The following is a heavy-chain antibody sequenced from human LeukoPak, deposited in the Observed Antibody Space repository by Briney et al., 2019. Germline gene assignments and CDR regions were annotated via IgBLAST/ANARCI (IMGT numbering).Heavy chain of an antibody. CDR3: ARAPRSLCPDY. Sequence: SETLSLTCTVSGGSISSGGYYWSWIRQPPVKGLEWIGYIYHSGSTYYNPSLKSRVTISVDRSKNQFSLKLSSVTAADTAVYYCARAPRSLCPDYWGQGTLVTVSS. CDR2: IYHSGST. CDR1: GGSISSGGYY. J-gene: IGHJ4*02. V-gene: IGHV4-30-2*01.